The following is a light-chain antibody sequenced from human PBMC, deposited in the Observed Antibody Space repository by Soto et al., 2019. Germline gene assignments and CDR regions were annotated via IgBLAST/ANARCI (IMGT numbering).Light chain of an antibody. V-gene: IGLV2-8*01. Sequence: QSVLTQPPSASGSPGQSVAISCTGTSSDVGAYNYVCWYQQHPGKAPKLMIYEVNKRPSGVPDRFSGSKSGNTASLTVSGLQAEDEADYYCTSYRRGPLYVFGSGTKVTVL. CDR2: EVN. J-gene: IGLJ1*01. CDR1: SSDVGAYNY. CDR3: TSYRRGPLYV.